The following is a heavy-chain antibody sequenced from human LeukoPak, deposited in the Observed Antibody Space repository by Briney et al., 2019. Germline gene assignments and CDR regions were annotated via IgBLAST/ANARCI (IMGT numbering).Heavy chain of an antibody. J-gene: IGHJ4*02. Sequence: ASVKVSCKASGYTFTDYYMEWVRQAPGQGLEWMGWINPNSGGTNYAQKLQGRVTMTTDTSTSTAYMELRSLRFDDTAVYYCARRQGTTLSFDYWGQGTLVTVSS. D-gene: IGHD1-1*01. V-gene: IGHV1-2*02. CDR2: INPNSGGT. CDR1: GYTFTDYY. CDR3: ARRQGTTLSFDY.